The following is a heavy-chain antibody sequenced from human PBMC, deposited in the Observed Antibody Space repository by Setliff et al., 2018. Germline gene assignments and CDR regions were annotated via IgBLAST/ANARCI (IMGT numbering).Heavy chain of an antibody. Sequence: ASVKVSCKASGYTFTNFGFHWLRQAPGQGLEWMAMIITSTGKTSYAQKFQGRVTVTTDTYTGTAYMDLRGLRSDDTAVYYCARTPPNRGLSNGWYVDYWGQGALVTVSS. CDR1: GYTFTNFG. CDR3: ARTPPNRGLSNGWYVDY. CDR2: IITSTGKT. D-gene: IGHD6-19*01. J-gene: IGHJ4*02. V-gene: IGHV1-18*01.